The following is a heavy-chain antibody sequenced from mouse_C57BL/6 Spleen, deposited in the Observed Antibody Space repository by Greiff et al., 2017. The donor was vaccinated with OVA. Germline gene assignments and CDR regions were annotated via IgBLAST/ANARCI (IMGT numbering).Heavy chain of an antibody. CDR2: ISSGSSTI. Sequence: DVQLMASWGGLVKPGGSLKLSCAASGFTFSDYGMHWVRQAPEQGLEWVAYISSGSSTIYYADTVKGRFTISRDNAKNTLFLQMTSLRSEDTARYYCARSGYWYFDVWGTGTTVTVSS. CDR1: GFTFSDYG. V-gene: IGHV5-17*01. CDR3: ARSGYWYFDV. D-gene: IGHD1-3*01. J-gene: IGHJ1*03.